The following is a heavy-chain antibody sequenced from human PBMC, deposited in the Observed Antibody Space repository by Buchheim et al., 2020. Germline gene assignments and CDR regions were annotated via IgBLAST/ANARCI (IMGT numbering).Heavy chain of an antibody. CDR2: ISSSGSTI. CDR1: GFTFSSYE. CDR3: ARSGGVEYYYYYYGMDV. Sequence: EVQLVESGGGLVQPGGSQRLSCAASGFTFSSYEMNWVRQAPGKGLERVSYISSSGSTIYYADSVKGRFTISRDNAKNSLYLQMNSLRAEDTAVYYCARSGGVEYYYYYYGMDVWGRGTT. J-gene: IGHJ6*02. D-gene: IGHD3-16*01. V-gene: IGHV3-48*03.